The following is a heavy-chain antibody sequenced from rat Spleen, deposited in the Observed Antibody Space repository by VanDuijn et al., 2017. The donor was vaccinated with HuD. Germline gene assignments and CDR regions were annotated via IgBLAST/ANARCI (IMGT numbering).Heavy chain of an antibody. CDR2: ITYDGGST. V-gene: IGHV5-17*01. J-gene: IGHJ4*01. D-gene: IGHD1-4*01. Sequence: PKKGLEWVATITYDGGSTFYRDSVKGRFTISRDNAKSTLYLQMDSLRSEDTATYYCARHRGPGYNYYVMDAWGQGASVTVSS. CDR3: ARHRGPGYNYYVMDA.